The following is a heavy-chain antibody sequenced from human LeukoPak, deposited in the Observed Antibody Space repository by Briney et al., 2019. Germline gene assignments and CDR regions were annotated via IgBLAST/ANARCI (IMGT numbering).Heavy chain of an antibody. D-gene: IGHD3-10*01. J-gene: IGHJ6*03. CDR2: INPNSGGT. V-gene: IGHV1-2*02. CDR3: ARAVTIFVNHASGSGAYHYYMDV. Sequence: ASVKVSCKASGYTFTGYYMHWVRQAPGQGLEWMGWINPNSGGTNYAQKLLGRVTMTRDTSTNTAYMDLTSLSSDDTAVYYCARAVTIFVNHASGSGAYHYYMDVWGKGTTVTISS. CDR1: GYTFTGYY.